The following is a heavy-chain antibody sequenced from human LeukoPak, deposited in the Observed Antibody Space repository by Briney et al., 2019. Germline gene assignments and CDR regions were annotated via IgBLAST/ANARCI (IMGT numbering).Heavy chain of an antibody. CDR3: AKEVRESAWFYFDY. V-gene: IGHV3-23*01. CDR2: ISGSGGST. Sequence: GGSLRLSCVTSGFTFSDYALSWVRQAPGKGLEWVSTISGSGGSTYYADSVKGRFTISRDNSKNTLYLQMSSLRAEDTAMYYCAKEVRESAWFYFDYWGQGTLATVSS. J-gene: IGHJ4*02. D-gene: IGHD3-10*01. CDR1: GFTFSDYA.